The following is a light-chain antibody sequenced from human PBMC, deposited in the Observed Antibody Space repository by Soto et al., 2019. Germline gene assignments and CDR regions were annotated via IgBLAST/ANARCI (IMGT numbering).Light chain of an antibody. CDR2: DAS. J-gene: IGKJ1*01. V-gene: IGKV1-5*01. Sequence: IQMTQPPSTLSACVGGRVTITCQSSQSIVTWLAWYQREPGKAPKLLIYDASSLEVGVPSRFSGSGSRTEFNLTISSLQPDDYGTYYCQQYYDFRTIGQGTKV. CDR1: QSIVTW. CDR3: QQYYDFRT.